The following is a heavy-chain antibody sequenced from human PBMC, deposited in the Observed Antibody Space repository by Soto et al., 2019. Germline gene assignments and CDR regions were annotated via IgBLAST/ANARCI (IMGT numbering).Heavy chain of an antibody. CDR2: MNGDGSSM. J-gene: IGHJ4*02. V-gene: IGHV3-74*01. D-gene: IGHD6-6*01. Sequence: EVQLVESGGGLVQPGGSLSLSCAASGFTFSSYWMHWVRQVPGKGLVWVSRMNGDGSSMSYADSVKGRFTISRDNAKNTLYLQMNSLRAEDTAVYYCARSLGSSRGFDYWGQGTLVTVSS. CDR1: GFTFSSYW. CDR3: ARSLGSSRGFDY.